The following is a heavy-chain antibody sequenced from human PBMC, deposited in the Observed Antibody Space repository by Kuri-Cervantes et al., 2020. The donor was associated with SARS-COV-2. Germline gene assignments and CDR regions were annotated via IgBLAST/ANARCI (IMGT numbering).Heavy chain of an antibody. CDR2: IIPIFGTA. Sequence: SVKVSCKASGGTFSSYAISWVRQAPGQGLEWMGGIIPIFGTANYPQKFQGRVTITAYESTSTAYMVLSSLRSEDTAVYYCARPYCSSTSCYTEDPYYYGMDVWGQGTTVTVSS. CDR1: GGTFSSYA. CDR3: ARPYCSSTSCYTEDPYYYGMDV. J-gene: IGHJ6*02. D-gene: IGHD2-2*02. V-gene: IGHV1-69*13.